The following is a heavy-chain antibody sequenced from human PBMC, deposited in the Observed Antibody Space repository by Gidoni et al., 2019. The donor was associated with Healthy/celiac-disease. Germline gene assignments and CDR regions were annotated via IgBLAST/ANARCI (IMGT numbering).Heavy chain of an antibody. Sequence: QVPLVQSGAAVKKPGSSVTVPCQPSGCTFSSYAISWVRQAPGQGLEWMGGIIPIFGTANDAQKCQGRVTITADEATSTAYMELSSLRSEDTAVYYWARASSGRFGEDYYGMDVWGQGTTVTGSS. CDR2: IIPIFGTA. CDR1: GCTFSSYA. D-gene: IGHD3-10*01. CDR3: ARASSGRFGEDYYGMDV. V-gene: IGHV1-69*01. J-gene: IGHJ6*02.